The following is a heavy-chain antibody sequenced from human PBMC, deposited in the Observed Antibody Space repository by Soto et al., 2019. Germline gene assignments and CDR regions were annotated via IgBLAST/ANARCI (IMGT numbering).Heavy chain of an antibody. CDR1: GYTFTTYD. J-gene: IGHJ4*02. D-gene: IGHD6-6*01. V-gene: IGHV1-8*01. CDR2: VSPHSGST. CDR3: ARGGYSSSWEFDF. Sequence: QVQLVQSGAEVKKPGASLRVSCKASGYTFTTYDINWVRQTPGQGLEWMGWVSPHSGSTGFAQKLQGRLTMTTITTITTAYMDLISLRSDNSAVYFCARGGYSSSWEFDFGGQGTLVTVS.